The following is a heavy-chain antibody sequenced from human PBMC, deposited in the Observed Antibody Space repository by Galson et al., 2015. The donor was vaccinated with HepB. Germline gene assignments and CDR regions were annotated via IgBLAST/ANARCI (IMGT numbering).Heavy chain of an antibody. CDR1: GGSVSNSY. J-gene: IGHJ4*02. Sequence: SETLSLTCTVSGGSVSNSYLSWIRQPPGKGLEWIGFIYYTGSTNYNPSLKSRVTISVDTSKNQFSLKLSSVTAADTAVYYCARYRPGVVAVAGRRGPFDYWGQGTLVTVSS. D-gene: IGHD6-19*01. CDR2: IYYTGST. CDR3: ARYRPGVVAVAGRRGPFDY. V-gene: IGHV4-59*02.